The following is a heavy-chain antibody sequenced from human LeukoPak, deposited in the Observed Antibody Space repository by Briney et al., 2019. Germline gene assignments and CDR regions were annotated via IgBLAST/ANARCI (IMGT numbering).Heavy chain of an antibody. Sequence: GGSLRLSCAASGFTFGDYGMSWVRQAPGKGLEWVSGINWNGGSTGYADSEKGRFTISRDNAKNSLYLQMNSLRAEDTALYHCARGRGYSGYGENFDYWGQGTLVTVSS. J-gene: IGHJ4*02. CDR1: GFTFGDYG. D-gene: IGHD5-12*01. CDR3: ARGRGYSGYGENFDY. CDR2: INWNGGST. V-gene: IGHV3-20*01.